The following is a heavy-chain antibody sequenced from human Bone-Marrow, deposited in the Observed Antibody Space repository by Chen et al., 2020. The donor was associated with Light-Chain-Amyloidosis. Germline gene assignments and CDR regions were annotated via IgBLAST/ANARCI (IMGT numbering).Heavy chain of an antibody. CDR1: GASIISSEYY. CDR2: IFRGDIT. V-gene: IGHV4-39*07. CDR3: ARGPSEVEWGVVKSAFAFDF. J-gene: IGHJ3*01. Sequence: QLQLQESGPGLVGPSQTLSLTCTVAGASIISSEYYWGWMRQAPGKGLEWIGSIFRGDITYYTSFLKSRVTLSVDTSNNHISLRLRSVTAGDTAIYYCARGPSEVEWGVVKSAFAFDFWGQGTMVTVSS. D-gene: IGHD2-21*01.